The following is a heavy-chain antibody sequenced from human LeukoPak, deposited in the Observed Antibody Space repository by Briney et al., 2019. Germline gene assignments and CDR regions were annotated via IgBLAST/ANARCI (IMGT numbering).Heavy chain of an antibody. CDR2: IYYSGST. CDR3: ARSDRYYYYGMDV. Sequence: KSSETLSLTCTVSGGSISSYYWSWIRQPPGKGLEWIGYIYYSGSTNYNPSLKSRVTISVDTSKNQFSLKLSSVTAADTAVYYCARSDRYYYYGMDVWGKGTTVTVSS. J-gene: IGHJ6*04. CDR1: GGSISSYY. V-gene: IGHV4-59*08.